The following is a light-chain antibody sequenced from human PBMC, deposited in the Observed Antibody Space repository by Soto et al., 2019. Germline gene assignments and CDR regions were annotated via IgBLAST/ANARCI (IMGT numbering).Light chain of an antibody. CDR1: QSVSSK. J-gene: IGKJ1*01. V-gene: IGKV3-15*01. CDR2: DAS. Sequence: EIMMTQSPATLSVSPGERATLSCRASQSVSSKLAWYQQKPGQAPRLLIYDASTRATGIPARFSGSGSGTEFTLTISSLQSEDFAVYYCQQYNNWPPWTFGQGTKVDIK. CDR3: QQYNNWPPWT.